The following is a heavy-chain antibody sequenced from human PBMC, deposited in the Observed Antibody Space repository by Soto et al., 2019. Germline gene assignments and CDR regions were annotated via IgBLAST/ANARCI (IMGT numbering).Heavy chain of an antibody. D-gene: IGHD6-13*01. Sequence: QVQLVQSGAEVKKPGSSVKVSCKASGGTFSSYAISWVRQAPGQGLEWMGGIIPIFGTANYAQKFQGRVTITADESTSTAYMEVSSLRSEDTAVYYCARFLPTIAAGKVVQGMDVWGQGTTVTVSS. CDR3: ARFLPTIAAGKVVQGMDV. J-gene: IGHJ6*02. CDR2: IIPIFGTA. V-gene: IGHV1-69*01. CDR1: GGTFSSYA.